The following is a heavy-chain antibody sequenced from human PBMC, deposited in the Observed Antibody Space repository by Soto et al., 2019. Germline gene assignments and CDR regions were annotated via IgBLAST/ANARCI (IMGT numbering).Heavy chain of an antibody. CDR3: AKLAAAGTPYYYYMDV. CDR1: GFTFSSYA. J-gene: IGHJ6*03. Sequence: GGSLSLSCAASGFTFSSYAMSWVRQAPGNGIEWVSAISGSGGSTYYADSVKGRFTISRDNSKNTLNLQMNRLRAEDTAVYYCAKLAAAGTPYYYYMDVWGKGTTVTVSS. D-gene: IGHD6-13*01. CDR2: ISGSGGST. V-gene: IGHV3-23*01.